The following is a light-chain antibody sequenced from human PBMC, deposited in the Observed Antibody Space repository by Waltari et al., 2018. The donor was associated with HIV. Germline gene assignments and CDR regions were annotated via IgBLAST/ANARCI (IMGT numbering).Light chain of an antibody. J-gene: IGLJ2*01. Sequence: SALTQPLSVSVALGQTARITCGGNNIGGEHVHWYQQKPGQAPVQVIYRDNNRPSEIPERFSCSNSVNTATLIISGVQAGDEADYYCQVWDTNTDVLFGGGTKLTVL. CDR3: QVWDTNTDVL. CDR1: NIGGEH. V-gene: IGLV3-9*01. CDR2: RDN.